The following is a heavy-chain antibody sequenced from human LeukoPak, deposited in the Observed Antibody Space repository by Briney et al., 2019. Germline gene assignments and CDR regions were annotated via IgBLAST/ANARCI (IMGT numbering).Heavy chain of an antibody. CDR1: GFAFSTYG. CDR2: ITSRSTI. CDR3: ARPTEIRGIAAAANEYYYYYYVMDV. D-gene: IGHD6-13*01. Sequence: KSGGSLRLSCAASGFAFSTYGMNWVRQAPGKGLEWVSYITSRSTIYYADSVKGRFTISRDNAKNSLYLQMNSLRAEDTAVYYCARPTEIRGIAAAANEYYYYYYVMDVWGQGTTVTVSS. V-gene: IGHV3-21*05. J-gene: IGHJ6*02.